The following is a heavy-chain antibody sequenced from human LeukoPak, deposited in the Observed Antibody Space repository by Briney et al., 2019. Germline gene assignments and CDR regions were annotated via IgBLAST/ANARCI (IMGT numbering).Heavy chain of an antibody. D-gene: IGHD4-17*01. CDR2: IYFSGST. V-gene: IGHV4-31*03. J-gene: IGHJ4*02. Sequence: PSETLSLTCTASGGSISSGGYYWSRIRQHPGKGLEWIGYIYFSGSTYYNPSLKSRATISIDTSKNQFSLKLSSVTAADTAVYFCARYGDRTFDYWGQGTLVTVSS. CDR1: GGSISSGGYY. CDR3: ARYGDRTFDY.